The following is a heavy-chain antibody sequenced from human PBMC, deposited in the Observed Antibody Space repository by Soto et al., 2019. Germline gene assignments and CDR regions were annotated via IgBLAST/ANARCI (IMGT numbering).Heavy chain of an antibody. V-gene: IGHV3-23*01. D-gene: IGHD3-10*01. Sequence: GGSLRLSCAASSISFNTYGVTWVRQAPGKGLEWVSTVTVTGGSTYYADSVKGRFTISRDRSNYTVSLLLNSLRVEDTAIYYCAGKRSPERWFDPWCQRKLFTGSS. J-gene: IGHJ5*02. CDR1: SISFNTYG. CDR3: AGKRSPERWFDP. CDR2: VTVTGGST.